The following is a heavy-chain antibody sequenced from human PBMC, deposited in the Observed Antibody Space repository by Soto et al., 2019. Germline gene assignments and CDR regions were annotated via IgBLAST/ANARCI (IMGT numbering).Heavy chain of an antibody. D-gene: IGHD2-2*01. V-gene: IGHV4-39*01. Sequence: NPSETLSLTCTVSGGSVSSRSFFWGWIRQPPGKGLEWIGTIYYNGSTNYNPPLKSRVTISVDRSKNQFYLKLTSVTAADRAVYFCAAIIVIPASIPLDYWGQGTPVTVSS. J-gene: IGHJ4*02. CDR2: IYYNGST. CDR3: AAIIVIPASIPLDY. CDR1: GGSVSSRSFF.